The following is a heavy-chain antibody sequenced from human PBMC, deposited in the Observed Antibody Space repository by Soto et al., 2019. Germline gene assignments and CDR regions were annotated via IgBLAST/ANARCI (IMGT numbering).Heavy chain of an antibody. CDR2: MFPWTSDT. CDR1: GYTFNSFW. J-gene: IGHJ4*02. D-gene: IGHD1-7*01. CDR3: VTTRDGTTFFLH. V-gene: IGHV5-51*01. Sequence: LGESLKISCQGSGYTFNSFWIGWVRQMPGEGLEWMGLMFPWTSDTRYSPSFQGHVSISVDRSTGTGYLQWNSLKASDTAMYYCVTTRDGTTFFLHWGQGTPVTVSS.